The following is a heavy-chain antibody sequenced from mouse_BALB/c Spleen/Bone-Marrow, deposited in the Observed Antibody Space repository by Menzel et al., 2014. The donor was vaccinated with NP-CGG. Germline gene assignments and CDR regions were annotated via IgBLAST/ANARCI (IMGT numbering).Heavy chain of an antibody. J-gene: IGHJ4*01. V-gene: IGHV5-17*02. CDR1: GFTFSSFG. D-gene: IGHD3-3*01. CDR3: ARAGMDY. CDR2: ISSGSSTI. Sequence: VQLKESGGGLVQPGGSRKLSCAASGFTFSSFGMHWVRQVPEKGLEWVAYISSGSSTIYYADTVKGRFTISRDNPKNTLFLQMTSLRSEDTAMYYCARAGMDYWGQGTSVTVSS.